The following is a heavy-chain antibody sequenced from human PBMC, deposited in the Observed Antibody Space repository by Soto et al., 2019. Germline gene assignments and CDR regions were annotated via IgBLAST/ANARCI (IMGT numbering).Heavy chain of an antibody. J-gene: IGHJ6*02. CDR1: GGSISSGDYY. CDR3: ASDNWAHVGGMDV. Sequence: QVQLQESGPGLVKPSQTLSLTCTVSGGSISSGDYYWSWIRQPPGKGLEWIGYIYYSGTTYYNPSLKSRVTISADTSKNQFSLKLSSVTVADTAVYYCASDNWAHVGGMDVWDQGTTVTVSS. V-gene: IGHV4-30-4*01. D-gene: IGHD7-27*01. CDR2: IYYSGTT.